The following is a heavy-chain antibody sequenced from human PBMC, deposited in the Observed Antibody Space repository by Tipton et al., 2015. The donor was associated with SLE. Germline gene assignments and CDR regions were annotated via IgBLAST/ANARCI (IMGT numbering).Heavy chain of an antibody. J-gene: IGHJ3*02. CDR3: ARSRASSVWYGEGSDDPFDI. D-gene: IGHD6-19*01. CDR1: GFTGTYNY. CDR2: IYNDDSA. V-gene: IGHV3-66*01. Sequence: TLSLTCAVSGFTGTYNYMSWVRQASGKGLEWVAIIYNDDSAYYADSVKGRFTISRDNAKNTLYLQMNSLRAEDTAVYYCARSRASSVWYGEGSDDPFDIWGQGTVVTVSS.